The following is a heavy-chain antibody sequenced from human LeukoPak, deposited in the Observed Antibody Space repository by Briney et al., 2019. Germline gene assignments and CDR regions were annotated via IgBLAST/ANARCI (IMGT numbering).Heavy chain of an antibody. CDR1: GFTFSSYW. J-gene: IGHJ6*02. V-gene: IGHV3-7*01. CDR2: IKQDGSEK. CDR3: ARDLIARGSSSSFHYYYYGMDV. Sequence: GGSLRLSCAASGFTFSSYWMSWVRQAPGKGLEWVANIKQDGSEKYYVDSVKGRFTISRDNAKNSLYLQMNSLRAEDTAVYYCARDLIARGSSSSFHYYYYGMDVWGQGTTVTVSS. D-gene: IGHD6-6*01.